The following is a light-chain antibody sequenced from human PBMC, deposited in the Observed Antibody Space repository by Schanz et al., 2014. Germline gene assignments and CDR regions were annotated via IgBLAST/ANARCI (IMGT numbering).Light chain of an antibody. V-gene: IGLV2-14*02. CDR1: SSDIGSYNL. CDR2: DVS. Sequence: QSVLTQPASVSGSPGQSITISCTGTSSDIGSYNLVSWYQQHPGKAPKLMIYDVSKRPSGVPDRFSGSKSGNTASLTISGLQAEDEADYYCSSYTSSSTLVFGGGTKLTVL. CDR3: SSYTSSSTLV. J-gene: IGLJ2*01.